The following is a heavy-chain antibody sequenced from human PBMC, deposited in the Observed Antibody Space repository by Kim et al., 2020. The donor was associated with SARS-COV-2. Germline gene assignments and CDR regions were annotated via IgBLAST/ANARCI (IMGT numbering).Heavy chain of an antibody. V-gene: IGHV4-34*01. Sequence: SETLSLTCAVYGGSFSGYYWSWIRQPPGKGLEWIGEINHSGSTNYNPSLKSRVTISVDTSKNQFSLKLSSVTAADTAVYYCARRIPQVGAFDIWGQGTMV. D-gene: IGHD5-18*01. CDR2: INHSGST. J-gene: IGHJ3*02. CDR1: GGSFSGYY. CDR3: ARRIPQVGAFDI.